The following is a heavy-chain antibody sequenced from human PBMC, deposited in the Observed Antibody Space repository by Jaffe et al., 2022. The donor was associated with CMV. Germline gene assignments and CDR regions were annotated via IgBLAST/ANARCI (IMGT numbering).Heavy chain of an antibody. CDR1: GFSFSTYD. J-gene: IGHJ4*02. CDR2: ITGSGSTT. D-gene: IGHD3-16*02. V-gene: IGHV3-23*04. Sequence: EVQLVESGGHLVQPGGSLRLSCAASGFSFSTYDISWVRQAPGKGLEWVSAITGSGSTTFYADSVKGRFTISRDNSKNTLYLQMNSLRAEDTAVYYCAKVVSTYLWGSSRPYYFDYWGRGTLVTVSS. CDR3: AKVVSTYLWGSSRPYYFDY.